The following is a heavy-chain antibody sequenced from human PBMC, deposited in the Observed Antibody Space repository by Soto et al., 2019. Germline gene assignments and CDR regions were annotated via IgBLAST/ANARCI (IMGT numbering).Heavy chain of an antibody. D-gene: IGHD1-26*01. V-gene: IGHV3-23*01. Sequence: EVQLLESGGGLEQPGGSLRLSCAASGSTFSDYGMSWVRQAPGKGLEWVSAISGSGSTFYADSVKGRFTISRDNSKNTLYLQMNSLRAEDTAVYYCAKDYLRWAQSWGQGTLVTVSS. CDR3: AKDYLRWAQS. CDR1: GSTFSDYG. J-gene: IGHJ5*02. CDR2: ISGSGST.